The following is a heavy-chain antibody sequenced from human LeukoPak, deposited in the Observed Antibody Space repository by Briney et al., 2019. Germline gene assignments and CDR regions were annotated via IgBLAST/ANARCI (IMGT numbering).Heavy chain of an antibody. Sequence: PGGSLRLSCAASGFTFSSYGMHWVCQAPGKGLERGAVIWYDGSNKYYADSVKGRFTISRDNSKNTLYLQMNSLRAEDTAVYYCARACRMSSSSSDYWGQGTLVTVSS. CDR1: GFTFSSYG. CDR3: ARACRMSSSSSDY. J-gene: IGHJ4*02. V-gene: IGHV3-33*01. D-gene: IGHD6-6*01. CDR2: IWYDGSNK.